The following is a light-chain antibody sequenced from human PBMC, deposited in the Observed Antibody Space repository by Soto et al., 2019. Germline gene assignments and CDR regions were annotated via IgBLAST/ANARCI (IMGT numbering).Light chain of an antibody. CDR2: GAS. J-gene: IGKJ1*01. CDR3: QQYHNWRT. V-gene: IGKV3-15*01. Sequence: EIVMTQSPATLSVSPGERASLSCRASQSVSSNLAWYQQKPGQAPRLLIFGASTRATGIPARFSGSGSGTVFALTISSLQSEDFAVHYCQQYHNWRTFGQGTKVDIK. CDR1: QSVSSN.